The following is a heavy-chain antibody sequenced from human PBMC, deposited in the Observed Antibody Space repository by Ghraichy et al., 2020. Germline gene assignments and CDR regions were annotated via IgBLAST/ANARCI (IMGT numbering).Heavy chain of an antibody. V-gene: IGHV4-39*01. Sequence: SETLSLTCTVSGGSISSSSYYWGWIRQPPGKGLEWIGSIYYSGSTYYNPSLKSRVTISVDTSKNQFSLKMSSVTAADTAVYYCARAHRLGILDYWGQGTLVTVSS. CDR3: ARAHRLGILDY. D-gene: IGHD7-27*01. J-gene: IGHJ4*02. CDR2: IYYSGST. CDR1: GGSISSSSYY.